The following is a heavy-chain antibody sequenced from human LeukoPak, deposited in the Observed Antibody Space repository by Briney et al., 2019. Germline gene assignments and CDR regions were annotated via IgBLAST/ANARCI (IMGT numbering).Heavy chain of an antibody. J-gene: IGHJ6*03. CDR2: FDPEDGET. V-gene: IGHV1-24*01. CDR1: GYTLTESS. CDR3: ATNCGSDSYYYYYMDV. D-gene: IGHD2-15*01. Sequence: ASVKVSCKVSGYTLTESSMHWVLQAPGKGLEWMGGFDPEDGETIYAQKFQGRVTMTEDTSTDTAYMELSSLRSEDTAVYYCATNCGSDSYYYYYMDVWGKGTTVTVSS.